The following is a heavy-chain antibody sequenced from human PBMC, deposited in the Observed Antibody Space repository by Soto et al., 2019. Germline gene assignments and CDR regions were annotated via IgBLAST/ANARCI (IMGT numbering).Heavy chain of an antibody. CDR3: ARAGEYGRGWYYFDQ. J-gene: IGHJ4*02. CDR1: GYCIISCC. CDR2: MYIAVTT. D-gene: IGHD6-19*01. V-gene: IGHV4-4*07. Sequence: SGTLSLTCTWSGYCIISCCWSWILQPSGKGLEWIGRMYIAVTTSYNPSFNRRVTMSIDTSKNQFSLKMTSVTAADTAVYYCARAGEYGRGWYYFDQWGKRTRVTVSS.